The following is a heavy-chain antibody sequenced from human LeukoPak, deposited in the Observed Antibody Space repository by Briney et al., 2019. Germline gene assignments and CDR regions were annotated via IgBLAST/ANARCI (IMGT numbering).Heavy chain of an antibody. CDR3: AKEGDYYGSGSSRDGFDI. CDR2: IRSGSDYI. D-gene: IGHD3-10*01. J-gene: IGHJ3*02. Sequence: PGGSLRLSCAASGFTVSSNYMSWVRQAPGKGLEWVSSIRSGSDYIYYVDSVKGRFIISRDNAKNALYLQMNNLRAEDTAVYYCAKEGDYYGSGSSRDGFDIWGQGTRATVSS. CDR1: GFTVSSNY. V-gene: IGHV3-21*01.